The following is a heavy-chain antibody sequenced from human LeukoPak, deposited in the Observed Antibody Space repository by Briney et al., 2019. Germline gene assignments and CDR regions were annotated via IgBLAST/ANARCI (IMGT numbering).Heavy chain of an antibody. CDR3: VRLRRNSDTSGYYYYYDF. J-gene: IGHJ4*02. Sequence: PGGSLRLSCAASGYTFSSFSINWVRQAPGKGLECVSSISVRSNYIYYADSVRGRFSISRDDARDSLYLQMNSLRAEDTAVYYCVRLRRNSDTSGYYYYYDFWGQGTLVTVSS. CDR1: GYTFSSFS. D-gene: IGHD3-22*01. V-gene: IGHV3-21*01. CDR2: ISVRSNYI.